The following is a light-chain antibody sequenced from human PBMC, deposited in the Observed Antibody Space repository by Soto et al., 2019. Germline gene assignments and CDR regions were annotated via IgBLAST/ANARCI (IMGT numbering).Light chain of an antibody. V-gene: IGLV2-14*01. J-gene: IGLJ2*01. CDR3: SSYTSSILV. CDR2: EVS. CDR1: SSDVGGYSY. Sequence: QSALTQPASVSGSPGQSITISCTGTSSDVGGYSYVSWYQQHPGKAPKLMIYEVSNRPSGVSNRFSGSKSGNTASLTISGLQAEDEADYYCSSYTSSILVFGGGTKLTVL.